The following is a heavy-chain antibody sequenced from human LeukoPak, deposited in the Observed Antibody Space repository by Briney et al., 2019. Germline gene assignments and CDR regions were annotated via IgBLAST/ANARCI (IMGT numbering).Heavy chain of an antibody. Sequence: SVKVSCKASGGTFSCYAISWVRQAPGQGLEWMGGIIPIFGTANYAQKFQGRVTITADESTSTAYMELSSLRSEDTAVYYCAREEYYYGSGTNTHLWGQGTLVTVSS. J-gene: IGHJ5*02. V-gene: IGHV1-69*13. CDR1: GGTFSCYA. D-gene: IGHD3-10*01. CDR3: AREEYYYGSGTNTHL. CDR2: IIPIFGTA.